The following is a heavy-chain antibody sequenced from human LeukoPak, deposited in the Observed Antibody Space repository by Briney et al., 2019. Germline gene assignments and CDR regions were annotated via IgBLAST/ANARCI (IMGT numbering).Heavy chain of an antibody. Sequence: ASVKVSCKASGYTFNDYYIHWVRQAPGQGLEWMGWINPNSGGTHYAQKFQGRVTMTRDTSISTAYMELSRLRSDDTAVYYCARDFSEYDILTGVFDYWGQGTLVTVSS. CDR1: GYTFNDYY. CDR3: ARDFSEYDILTGVFDY. D-gene: IGHD3-9*01. V-gene: IGHV1-2*02. CDR2: INPNSGGT. J-gene: IGHJ4*02.